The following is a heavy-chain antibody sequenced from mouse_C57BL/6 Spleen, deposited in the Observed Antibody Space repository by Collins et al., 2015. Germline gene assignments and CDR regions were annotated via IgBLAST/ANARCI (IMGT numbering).Heavy chain of an antibody. V-gene: IGHV1-15*01. D-gene: IGHD2-5*01. Sequence: QVQLQQSGAELVRPGASVTLSCKASGYRLTDFEIHWVKQTPAHGLEWIGSIDPATGGSAYNQRFKGEAVLTADKSSSTAYMELRSLTSEDSAVYYCTRGAYYSNYDFDHWGQGTTLTVSS. CDR2: IDPATGGS. CDR3: TRGAYYSNYDFDH. J-gene: IGHJ2*01. CDR1: GYRLTDFE.